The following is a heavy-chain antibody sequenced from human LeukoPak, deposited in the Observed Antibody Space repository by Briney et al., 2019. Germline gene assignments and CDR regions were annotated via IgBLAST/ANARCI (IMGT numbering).Heavy chain of an antibody. J-gene: IGHJ2*01. V-gene: IGHV4-59*01. CDR1: GGSINSYY. CDR2: IYNSGST. Sequence: SETLSLTCTVSGGSINSYYWNWIQQPPGKGLEWIGNIYNSGSTDYNPSLKSRVTISVDTSKNQISLKLSSVTAADTAVYYCARDTGPSWYFDLWGRGTPVTVSS. CDR3: ARDTGPSWYFDL. D-gene: IGHD4-11*01.